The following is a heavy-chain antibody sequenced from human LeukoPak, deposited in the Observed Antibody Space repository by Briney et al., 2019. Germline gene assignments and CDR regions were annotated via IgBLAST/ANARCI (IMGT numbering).Heavy chain of an antibody. CDR2: IYYSGST. V-gene: IGHV4-59*12. J-gene: IGHJ5*02. CDR1: GVSISSYY. D-gene: IGHD4-17*01. Sequence: PSETLSLTCTVSGVSISSYYWSWIRQPPGKGLEWIGYIYYSGSTNYNPSLKSRVTISVDTSKNQFSLELSSLTAADTAVYYCAREFDYEGVDPWGQGTLVTVSS. CDR3: AREFDYEGVDP.